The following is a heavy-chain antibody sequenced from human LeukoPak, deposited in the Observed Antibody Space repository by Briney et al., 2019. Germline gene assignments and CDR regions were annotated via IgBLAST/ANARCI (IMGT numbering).Heavy chain of an antibody. CDR3: ARGLITNFDY. CDR1: GFSFSIYD. Sequence: PGGSLRLSCAASGFSFSIYDMHWVRQATGKGLEWVSGIGTAGDTYYSDSVKGRFTISRDNAKNSLYLQMNSLRAEDTAVYYCARGLITNFDYWGQGTLVTVSS. D-gene: IGHD5-24*01. J-gene: IGHJ4*02. V-gene: IGHV3-13*01. CDR2: IGTAGDT.